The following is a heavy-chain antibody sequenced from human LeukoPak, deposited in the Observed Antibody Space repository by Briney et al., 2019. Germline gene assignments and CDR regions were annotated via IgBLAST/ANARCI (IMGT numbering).Heavy chain of an antibody. CDR2: ISDSGGTI. J-gene: IGHJ5*02. Sequence: PGGSLRLSCAAPGFTFTDHYMSWIRQAPGKGLEWISYISDSGGTIHYADSVKGRFTISRDNAKNSLYLQTNSLRAEDTAVYYCARGAGPLFDPWGQGTLVTVSS. CDR3: ARGAGPLFDP. CDR1: GFTFTDHY. V-gene: IGHV3-11*01.